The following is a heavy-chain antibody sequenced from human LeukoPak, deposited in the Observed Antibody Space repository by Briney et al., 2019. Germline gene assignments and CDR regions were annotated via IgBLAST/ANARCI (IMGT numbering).Heavy chain of an antibody. CDR3: ARDDLVVTATFDY. CDR1: GFTFSSYE. CDR2: ISSSGSTI. J-gene: IGHJ4*02. D-gene: IGHD2-21*02. Sequence: PGGSLRLSCAASGFTFSSYEMNWVRQAPGKGLEWVSYISSSGSTIYYADSVKGRFTISRDNAKNSLYLQMNSLRAEDTAVYYCARDDLVVTATFDYWGQGTLVTVSS. V-gene: IGHV3-48*03.